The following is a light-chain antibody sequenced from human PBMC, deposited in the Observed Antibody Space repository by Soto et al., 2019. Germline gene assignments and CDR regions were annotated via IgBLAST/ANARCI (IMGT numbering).Light chain of an antibody. CDR1: QSISIW. V-gene: IGKV1-5*01. Sequence: DIQMTQSPSTLSASVGDRVTITCRAGQSISIWLAWYQQKLGKAPKVLIYDASSLETGVPSRFSGSGSGTEFNLTISSLQPDDFATYYCQQYENYWTFGQGTKVDIK. CDR2: DAS. J-gene: IGKJ1*01. CDR3: QQYENYWT.